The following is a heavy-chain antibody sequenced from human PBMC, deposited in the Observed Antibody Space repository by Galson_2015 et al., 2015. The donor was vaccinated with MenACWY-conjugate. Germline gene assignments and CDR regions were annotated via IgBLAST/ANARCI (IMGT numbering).Heavy chain of an antibody. J-gene: IGHJ3*02. CDR1: GFTFSNYA. D-gene: IGHD6-13*01. V-gene: IGHV3-23*01. CDR2: ISVSGVGT. Sequence: SLRLSCAASGFTFSNYAMDWVRQAPGKGLQWVSGISVSGVGTYYAGSVKGRFTISRDNSKNTLYLQMNSLRGEDTALYYCARPTPIAAAGYARGLDIWGQGTMVTVSS. CDR3: ARPTPIAAAGYARGLDI.